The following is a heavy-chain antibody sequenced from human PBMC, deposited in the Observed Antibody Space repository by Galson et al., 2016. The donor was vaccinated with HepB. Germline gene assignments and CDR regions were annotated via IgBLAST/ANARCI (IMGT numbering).Heavy chain of an antibody. CDR1: GYSFGSYW. CDR3: ARSLTGSYDFWGGVYYYCAMDG. D-gene: IGHD3-3*01. CDR2: IYPGDFDI. Sequence: QSGAEVKKPGESLKISCRGSGYSFGSYWIGWVRQMPGKGLEWMGIIYPGDFDIRYSPSFQGQVTISVDKSISTAYLQWSSLTASDTAMYYCARSLTGSYDFWGGVYYYCAMDGWGQGTLVTVAS. V-gene: IGHV5-51*01. J-gene: IGHJ4*02.